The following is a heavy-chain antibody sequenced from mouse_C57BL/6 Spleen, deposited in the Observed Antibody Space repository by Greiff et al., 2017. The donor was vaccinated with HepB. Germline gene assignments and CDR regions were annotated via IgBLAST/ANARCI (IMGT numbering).Heavy chain of an antibody. J-gene: IGHJ2*01. V-gene: IGHV1-66*01. Sequence: QVQLQQSGPELVKPGASVKISCKASGYSFTSYYIHWVKQRPGQGLEWIGWIYPGSGNTKYNEKFKGKATLTADTSSSTAYMQLNSLTSEDSAVYYCARWGYYGSSLYYFDYWGQGTTLTVSS. D-gene: IGHD1-1*01. CDR2: IYPGSGNT. CDR3: ARWGYYGSSLYYFDY. CDR1: GYSFTSYY.